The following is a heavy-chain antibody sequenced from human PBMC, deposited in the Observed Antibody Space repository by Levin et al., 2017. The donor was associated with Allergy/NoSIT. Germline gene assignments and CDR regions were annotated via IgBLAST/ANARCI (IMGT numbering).Heavy chain of an antibody. CDR2: INHSGST. CDR1: GGSFSGYY. Sequence: SETLSLTCAVYGGSFSGYYWSWIRQPPGKGLEWIGEINHSGSTNYNPSLKSRVTISVDTSKNQFSLKLSSVTAADTAVYYCARGLRRITMVRGAPYYFDYWGQGTLVTVSS. CDR3: ARGLRRITMVRGAPYYFDY. V-gene: IGHV4-34*01. D-gene: IGHD3-10*01. J-gene: IGHJ4*02.